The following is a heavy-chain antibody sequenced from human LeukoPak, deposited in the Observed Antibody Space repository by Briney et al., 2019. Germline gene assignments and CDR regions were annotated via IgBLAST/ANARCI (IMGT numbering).Heavy chain of an antibody. CDR2: INHSGST. J-gene: IGHJ3*02. Sequence: SETLSLTRAVYGGSFSGYYWSWIRQPPGKGLEWIGEINHSGSTNYNPSLKSRVTISVDTSKNQFSLKLSSVTAADTAVYYCARNPARESYGAFDIWGQGTMVTVSS. CDR1: GGSFSGYY. CDR3: ARNPARESYGAFDI. V-gene: IGHV4-34*01. D-gene: IGHD1-26*01.